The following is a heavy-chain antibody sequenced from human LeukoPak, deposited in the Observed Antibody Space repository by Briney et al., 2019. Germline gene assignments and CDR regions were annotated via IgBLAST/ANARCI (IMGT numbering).Heavy chain of an antibody. CDR2: INSDGSST. V-gene: IGHV3-74*01. CDR3: ASMVYDYGDYVHDAFDI. CDR1: GFTFSSYW. J-gene: IGHJ3*02. Sequence: GGSLRLSCAASGFTFSSYWMHWVRQAPGKGLVWVSRINSDGSSTSYADSVKGRFTISRDNAKNTLYLQMNSLRAEDTAVYYCASMVYDYGDYVHDAFDIWGQGTMVTVSS. D-gene: IGHD4-17*01.